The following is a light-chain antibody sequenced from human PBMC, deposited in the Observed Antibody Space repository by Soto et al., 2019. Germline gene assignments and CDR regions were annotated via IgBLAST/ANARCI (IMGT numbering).Light chain of an antibody. CDR2: EVS. CDR3: CSYGGSRAV. CDR1: SSDVGSHNL. V-gene: IGLV2-23*02. J-gene: IGLJ7*01. Sequence: QSALTQPASVSGSPGQSITISCTGTSSDVGSHNLVSWYQQHPGQAPKLMIYEVSKRPLGVSTRFSASKSGNTASPTISGLQADDEADYYCCSYGGSRAVFGGGTQLTVL.